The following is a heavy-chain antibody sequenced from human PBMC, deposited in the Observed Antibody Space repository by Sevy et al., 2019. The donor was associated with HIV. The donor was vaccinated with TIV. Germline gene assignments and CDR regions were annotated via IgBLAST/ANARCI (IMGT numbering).Heavy chain of an antibody. D-gene: IGHD3-22*01. Sequence: GGSLRLSCAASGFTFSNYAMSWVRQAPGKGLEWVSCISGSGASTYYADSVKGRFTISGDNSKNTLFLQMNSLRAEDTAVYYCAKDFPYYYDTSGYDRLDYWGQGTLVTVSS. J-gene: IGHJ4*02. CDR1: GFTFSNYA. CDR3: AKDFPYYYDTSGYDRLDY. V-gene: IGHV3-23*01. CDR2: ISGSGAST.